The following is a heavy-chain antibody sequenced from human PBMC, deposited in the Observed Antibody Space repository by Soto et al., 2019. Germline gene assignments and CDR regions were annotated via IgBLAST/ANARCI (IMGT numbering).Heavy chain of an antibody. J-gene: IGHJ4*02. V-gene: IGHV4-34*01. CDR3: GRGRRWIQLYNFDY. Sequence: SETLSLTCAVYGGSFSGYYWSWIRQPPGKGLEWIGEINHSGSTNYNPSLKSRVTISVDTSKNQFSLKLSSVTAADTAVYYCGRGRRWIQLYNFDYWGKGTLVTVSS. D-gene: IGHD5-18*01. CDR2: INHSGST. CDR1: GGSFSGYY.